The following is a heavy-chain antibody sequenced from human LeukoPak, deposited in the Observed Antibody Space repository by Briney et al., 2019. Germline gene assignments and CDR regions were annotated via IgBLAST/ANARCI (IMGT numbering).Heavy chain of an antibody. CDR2: ISHDGRNK. CDR1: GFTFSSYG. J-gene: IGHJ6*04. Sequence: PPGGSLRLSCAASGFTFSSYGMHWVRQAPGKGLEWVAVISHDGRNKNYADSVKGRFTASRDNSKSTLYLQMNSLRTEDTAVYYCAKEVVEPAAMPPAYYYYGLDVWGKGTTVTVSS. D-gene: IGHD2-2*01. CDR3: AKEVVEPAAMPPAYYYYGLDV. V-gene: IGHV3-30*18.